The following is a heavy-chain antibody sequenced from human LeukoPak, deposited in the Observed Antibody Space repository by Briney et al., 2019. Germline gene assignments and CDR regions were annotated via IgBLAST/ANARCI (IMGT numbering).Heavy chain of an antibody. CDR2: VRYDSSNK. J-gene: IGHJ5*02. D-gene: IGHD3-9*01. V-gene: IGHV3-30*02. CDR1: GFTFSGYG. Sequence: GGSLRLSCAASGFTFSGYGMHWVRQAPGEGLEWVAFVRYDSSNKYYADSVKGRFTISRDNSKNTLYLQMNSLRAEDTAVYYCAKDQFRKSNDLTGGFDPWGQGTLVTVSS. CDR3: AKDQFRKSNDLTGGFDP.